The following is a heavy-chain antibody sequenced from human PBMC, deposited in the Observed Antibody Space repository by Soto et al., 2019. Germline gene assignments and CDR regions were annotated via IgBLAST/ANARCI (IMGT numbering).Heavy chain of an antibody. CDR1: GGTFSSYA. Sequence: QVQLVQSGAEVKKPGSSVKVSCKASGGTFSSYAISWVRQAPGQGLEWMGGIIPIFGTANYAQKFKGRDTITADESTSTAYMEMSSLKSEDTAVYYCASSAYCGGDCYSRWFDRWGQGALVTVSS. J-gene: IGHJ5*02. D-gene: IGHD2-21*02. CDR3: ASSAYCGGDCYSRWFDR. V-gene: IGHV1-69*01. CDR2: IIPIFGTA.